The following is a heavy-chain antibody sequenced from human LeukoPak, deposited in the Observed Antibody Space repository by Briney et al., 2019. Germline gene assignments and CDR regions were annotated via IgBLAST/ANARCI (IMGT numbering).Heavy chain of an antibody. CDR2: ISGSGGST. V-gene: IGHV3-23*01. D-gene: IGHD2-15*01. Sequence: GGSLRLSCAASGFTFSSYAMSWVRQAPGKGLEWVSAISGSGGSTYYADSVKGRFTISRDNSKNSLYLQMNSLRTEDTALYYCAMIDIVVVVAGRYFDYWGQGTLVTVSS. CDR1: GFTFSSYA. J-gene: IGHJ4*02. CDR3: AMIDIVVVVAGRYFDY.